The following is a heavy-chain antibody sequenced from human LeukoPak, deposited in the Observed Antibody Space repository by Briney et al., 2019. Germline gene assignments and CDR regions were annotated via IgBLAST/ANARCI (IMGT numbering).Heavy chain of an antibody. CDR3: ARTSYNWNYVGAFDI. CDR1: GGSISSYY. V-gene: IGHV4-59*01. Sequence: PSETLSLTCTVSGGSISSYYWSWIRQPPGKGLEWIGYIYYSGSTNYNPSLKSRVTISVDTSKNQFSLKLSSVTAADTAVYYCARTSYNWNYVGAFDIWGQGTMVTVSS. J-gene: IGHJ3*02. CDR2: IYYSGST. D-gene: IGHD1-7*01.